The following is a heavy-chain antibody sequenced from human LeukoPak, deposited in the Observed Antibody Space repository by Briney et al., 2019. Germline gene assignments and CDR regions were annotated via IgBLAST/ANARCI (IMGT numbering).Heavy chain of an antibody. V-gene: IGHV3-53*01. CDR1: GFTVSSSY. J-gene: IGHJ4*02. D-gene: IGHD1-26*01. CDR3: AKGGEVGATRRYFDY. CDR2: IYSGGST. Sequence: PGGSLRLSCAASGFTVSSSYMSWVRQAPGKGLEWVSVIYSGGSTYYADSVKGRFTISRDNSKNTLYLQMNSLRAEDTAVYYCAKGGEVGATRRYFDYWGQGTLVTVSS.